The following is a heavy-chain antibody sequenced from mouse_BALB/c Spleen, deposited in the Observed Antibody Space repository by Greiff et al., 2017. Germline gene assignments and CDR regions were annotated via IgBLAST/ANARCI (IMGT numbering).Heavy chain of an antibody. V-gene: IGHV1-7*01. Sequence: QVQLQQPGAELVKPGASVKLSCKASGYTFTSYWMHWVKQRPGQGLEWIGYINPSTGYTEYNQKFKDKATLTADKSSSTAYMQLSSLTSEDSAVYYCARWLHYAMDYWGQGTSVTVSS. CDR2: INPSTGYT. J-gene: IGHJ4*01. D-gene: IGHD2-2*01. CDR3: ARWLHYAMDY. CDR1: GYTFTSYW.